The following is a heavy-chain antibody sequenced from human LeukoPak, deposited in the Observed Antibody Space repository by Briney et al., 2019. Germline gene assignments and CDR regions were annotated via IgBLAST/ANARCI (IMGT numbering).Heavy chain of an antibody. Sequence: SETLSLTCTVSGGSISSGSYYWSWIRQPAGKGLEWIGRIYTSGSTNYNPSLKSRVTISADTSKNQFSLKLSSVTAADTAVYYCAARGDYFMGRDYWGQGTLVTVSS. J-gene: IGHJ4*02. CDR2: IYTSGST. CDR3: AARGDYFMGRDY. D-gene: IGHD4-17*01. V-gene: IGHV4-61*02. CDR1: GGSISSGSYY.